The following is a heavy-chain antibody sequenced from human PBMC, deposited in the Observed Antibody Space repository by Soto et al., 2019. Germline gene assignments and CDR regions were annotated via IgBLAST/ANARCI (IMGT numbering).Heavy chain of an antibody. CDR1: GFTFSHYA. CDR3: AKVTDNGHYFDY. V-gene: IGHV3-30-3*01. Sequence: QVQLVESGGGVVQPGRSLRLSCAASGFTFSHYAMHWVRQAPGKGLEWVAGLAYDGSDKYYADSVKGRFTISRDNSKNTLYLQMTSLRAEDTAVYYCAKVTDNGHYFDYWGQGTWVTVSS. CDR2: LAYDGSDK. D-gene: IGHD1-1*01. J-gene: IGHJ4*02.